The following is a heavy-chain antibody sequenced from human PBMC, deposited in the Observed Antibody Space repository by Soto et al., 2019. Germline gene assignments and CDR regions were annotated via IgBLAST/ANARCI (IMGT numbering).Heavy chain of an antibody. J-gene: IGHJ4*02. V-gene: IGHV3-9*01. CDR2: ISWNSGSI. D-gene: IGHD6-19*01. CDR1: GFTFDDYA. CDR3: AKDIALAVAGQLDY. Sequence: GGSLRLSCAASGFTFDDYAMHWVRQAPGKGLEWVSGISWNSGSIGYADSVKGRFTISRDNAKNSLYLQMNSLRAEDTALYYCAKDIALAVAGQLDYWGQGTLVTVSS.